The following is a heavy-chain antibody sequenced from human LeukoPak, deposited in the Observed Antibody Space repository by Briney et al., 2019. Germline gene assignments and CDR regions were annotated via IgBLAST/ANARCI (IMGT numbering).Heavy chain of an antibody. J-gene: IGHJ4*02. CDR2: ISSSSSYI. CDR3: ARITMVRGLDY. CDR1: GFTFSSYA. D-gene: IGHD3-10*01. Sequence: GGSLRLSCAASGFTFSSYAMSWVRQAPGKGLEWVSSISSSSSYIYYADSVEGRFTISRDNAKNSLYLQMNSLRAEDTAVYYCARITMVRGLDYWGQGTLVTVSS. V-gene: IGHV3-21*01.